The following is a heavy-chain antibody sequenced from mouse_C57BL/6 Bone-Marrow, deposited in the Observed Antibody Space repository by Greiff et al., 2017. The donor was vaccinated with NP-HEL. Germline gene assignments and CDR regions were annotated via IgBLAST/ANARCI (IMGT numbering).Heavy chain of an antibody. J-gene: IGHJ1*03. Sequence: EVQVVESGAELVRPGASVKLSCTASGFNIKDDYMHWVKQRPEQGLEWIGWIDPENGDTEYASKFQGKATITADTSSNTAYLQLSSLTSEDTAVYYCTTVSYYGSSYWYFDVWGTGTTVTVSS. CDR3: TTVSYYGSSYWYFDV. CDR1: GFNIKDDY. V-gene: IGHV14-4*01. CDR2: IDPENGDT. D-gene: IGHD1-1*01.